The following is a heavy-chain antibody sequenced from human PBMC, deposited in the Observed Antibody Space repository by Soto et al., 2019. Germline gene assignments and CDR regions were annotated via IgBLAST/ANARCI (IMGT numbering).Heavy chain of an antibody. CDR2: ISAYNGDT. V-gene: IGHV1-18*01. Sequence: QVQLVQSGAEVKKPAASVRVSCKASGYTFNTYGISWVRQAPGQGLEWMGWISAYNGDTEYSQTIQGRITMTIDTSASIAYRDLRSLRSDDTAVYYCARDTPYRSTGSYYDHVDLWGQGTLVTVSS. J-gene: IGHJ5*02. D-gene: IGHD3-16*02. CDR1: GYTFNTYG. CDR3: ARDTPYRSTGSYYDHVDL.